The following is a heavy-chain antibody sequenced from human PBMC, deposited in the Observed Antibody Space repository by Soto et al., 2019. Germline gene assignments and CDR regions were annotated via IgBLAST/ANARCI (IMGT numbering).Heavy chain of an antibody. D-gene: IGHD2-2*01. Sequence: QVQLIQSGAEVKKPGASVKVSCKASGYTFTTYDINWVRQAPGQGLEWMGWMNPNRTNTGYAEKFQGRVTMTRDTSISTAYLELSSLRYADTAVYYCVRGGFLSHDHVIIAPATLGFDPWGQGTLVTVSS. CDR2: MNPNRTNT. V-gene: IGHV1-8*01. CDR1: GYTFTTYD. J-gene: IGHJ5*02. CDR3: VRGGFLSHDHVIIAPATLGFDP.